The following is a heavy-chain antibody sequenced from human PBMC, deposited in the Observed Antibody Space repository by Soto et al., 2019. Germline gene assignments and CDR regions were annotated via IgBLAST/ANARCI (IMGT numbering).Heavy chain of an antibody. CDR2: TYYRSKWYN. D-gene: IGHD2-2*01. CDR3: AGLKYSQIVSDPADRGSHWFDP. Sequence: SQTLSLTCAISGDSVSSNNAAWNWIRQSPSRGLEWLGRTYYRSKWYNHYAVSVKSRITVNPDTSKKQFSLKLTSVTAADTAIYYCAGLKYSQIVSDPADRGSHWFDPWGQGALVTVSS. V-gene: IGHV6-1*01. J-gene: IGHJ5*02. CDR1: GDSVSSNNAA.